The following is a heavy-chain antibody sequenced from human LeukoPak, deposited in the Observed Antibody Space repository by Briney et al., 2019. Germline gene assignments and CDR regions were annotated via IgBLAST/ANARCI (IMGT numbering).Heavy chain of an antibody. V-gene: IGHV1-18*01. J-gene: IGHJ4*02. CDR2: ISAYNGST. D-gene: IGHD3-10*01. CDR1: GYTFTSYG. CDR3: ARDRGYYGSGSEGAFDY. Sequence: ASVKVSCKASGYTFTSYGISWVRQAPGQGLEWMGWISAYNGSTNYAQKLQGRVTMTTDTSTSTAYMELRSLRSDDTAVYYCARDRGYYGSGSEGAFDYWGQGTLVTVSS.